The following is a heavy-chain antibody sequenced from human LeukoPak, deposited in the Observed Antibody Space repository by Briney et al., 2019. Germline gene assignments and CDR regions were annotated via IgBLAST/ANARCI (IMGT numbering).Heavy chain of an antibody. CDR2: ISSSGSTI. CDR1: GFTFSSYE. CDR3: ARDYDILTGYYPDAFDI. V-gene: IGHV3-48*03. D-gene: IGHD3-9*01. J-gene: IGHJ3*02. Sequence: GGSLRVSCAASGFTFSSYEMSWVRQAPGKGLEWVSYISSSGSTIYYADSVKGRFTISRDNAKNSLYLQMNSLRAEDTAVYYCARDYDILTGYYPDAFDIWGQGTVVPVSS.